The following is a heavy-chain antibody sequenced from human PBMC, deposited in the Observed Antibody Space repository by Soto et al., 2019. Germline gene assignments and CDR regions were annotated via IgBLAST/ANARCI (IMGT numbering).Heavy chain of an antibody. CDR2: IYYSGNT. D-gene: IGHD6-13*01. CDR1: NGNISSVACY. Sequence: SVPMSLTCTVSNGNISSVACYWSWIRQHPGKGLEWIGYIYYSGNTYYNPSLKRRVSISVDASKSLFSLKLNSVTAADTALYFCARFISAAPFFTFDIWGQGTMVTVSS. V-gene: IGHV4-31*03. J-gene: IGHJ3*02. CDR3: ARFISAAPFFTFDI.